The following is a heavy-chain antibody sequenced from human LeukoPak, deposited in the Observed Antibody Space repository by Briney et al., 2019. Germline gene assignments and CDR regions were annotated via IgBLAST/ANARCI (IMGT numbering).Heavy chain of an antibody. CDR1: GGSISSYSYY. J-gene: IGHJ3*02. Sequence: PSETLSLTCTVSGGSISSYSYYWGWIRQPPWKGLEWIGSMYYNGSTYYNPSLKSRVTISVDTSKNQFSLKLSSVTAADTAVYFCARGPYSYDSSGAFDIWGQGTMVTVSS. CDR3: ARGPYSYDSSGAFDI. CDR2: MYYNGST. D-gene: IGHD3-22*01. V-gene: IGHV4-39*01.